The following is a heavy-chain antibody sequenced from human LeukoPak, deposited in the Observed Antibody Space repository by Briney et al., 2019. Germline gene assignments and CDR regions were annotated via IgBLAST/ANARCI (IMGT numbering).Heavy chain of an antibody. J-gene: IGHJ4*02. D-gene: IGHD6-19*01. CDR1: GYTFTSYY. CDR2: INPSGGST. Sequence: ASVKVSCKASGYTFTSYYMHWVPQAPGQGLEWMGIINPSGGSTSYAQKLQERVTITKDTSTSTVYMELSSLRSEDTAVYYCARANRSGWSDYWGQGTLVTVSS. V-gene: IGHV1-46*01. CDR3: ARANRSGWSDY.